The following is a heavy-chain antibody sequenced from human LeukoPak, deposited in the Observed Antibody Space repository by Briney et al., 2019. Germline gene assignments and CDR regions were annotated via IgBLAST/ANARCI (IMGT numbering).Heavy chain of an antibody. V-gene: IGHV3-72*01. J-gene: IGHJ4*02. CDR2: IKNKANSYFT. CDR1: GFTFSDHY. CDR3: CDLGATGDY. D-gene: IGHD1-26*01. Sequence: EGSLRLSCAASGFTFSDHYMDWVRQAPGKGPEWVARIKNKANSYFTEYGASVKGKFTISRDDSKNSLYLQINGLQTDDTAIYYCCDLGATGDYWGQGTLVTVSS.